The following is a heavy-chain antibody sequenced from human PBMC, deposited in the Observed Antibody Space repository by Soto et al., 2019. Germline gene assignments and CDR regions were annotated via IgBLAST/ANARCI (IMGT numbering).Heavy chain of an antibody. J-gene: IGHJ4*02. Sequence: PGGALRLSCAASGFTFRSYSMNWVRQAPGNGLDCVSYISSSSITIXXADSVKGXXTISRDNAKNSLYLQXDILRAEDTAVYYCARDLRTGYPFYWCRGTLVTXSS. V-gene: IGHV3-48*01. CDR1: GFTFRSYS. D-gene: IGHD3-9*01. CDR2: ISSSSITI. CDR3: ARDLRTGYPFY.